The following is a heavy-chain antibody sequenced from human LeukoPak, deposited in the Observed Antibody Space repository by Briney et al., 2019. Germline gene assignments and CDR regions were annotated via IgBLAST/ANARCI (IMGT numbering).Heavy chain of an antibody. Sequence: GGSLRLSCAASGFTFSNYDIHWVRQAPGKGLEWVAVIWYDGSNKYYADSVKGRFTISRDNSKNTLYLQMNSLRAEDTAVYYCARDMISGYNYGGAVGYWGQGTLVTVSS. J-gene: IGHJ4*02. CDR1: GFTFSNYD. V-gene: IGHV3-33*01. D-gene: IGHD5-18*01. CDR3: ARDMISGYNYGGAVGY. CDR2: IWYDGSNK.